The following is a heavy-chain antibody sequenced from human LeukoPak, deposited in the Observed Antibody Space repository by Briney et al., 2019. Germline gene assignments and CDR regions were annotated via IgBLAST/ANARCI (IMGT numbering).Heavy chain of an antibody. Sequence: SETLSLTCAVSGCSISSGYYWGWIRQPPGKGLEWIGSIYHSGSTYYNPSLKSRVTISVDTSKNQFSLKLSSVTAADTAVYYCARDLRGYSYGPWFDPWGQGTLVTVSS. V-gene: IGHV4-38-2*02. D-gene: IGHD5-18*01. CDR1: GCSISSGYY. J-gene: IGHJ5*02. CDR2: IYHSGST. CDR3: ARDLRGYSYGPWFDP.